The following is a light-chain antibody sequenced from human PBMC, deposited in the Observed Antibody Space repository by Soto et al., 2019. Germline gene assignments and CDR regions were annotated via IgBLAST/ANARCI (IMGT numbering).Light chain of an antibody. CDR1: QGISSY. CDR3: QQLNSYPVT. V-gene: IGKV1-9*01. CDR2: TAS. J-gene: IGKJ4*01. Sequence: DIQLTQSPSFLSASVGDRVTITCRASQGISSYLAWYQQKPGKAPKLLIYTASTLQSGVPSRFSGSASGTEFTLTISSLQPEDFATYYCQQLNSYPVTFGGGTKVEIK.